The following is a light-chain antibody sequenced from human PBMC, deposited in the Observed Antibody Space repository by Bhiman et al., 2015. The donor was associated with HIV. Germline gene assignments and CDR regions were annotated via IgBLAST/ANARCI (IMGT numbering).Light chain of an antibody. CDR3: GAWDSSLSAYV. CDR2: DND. CDR1: SSDVGGYNY. V-gene: IGLV1-51*01. Sequence: QSALTQPASVSGSPGQSITISCTGTSSDVGGYNYVSWYQQFPRTAPKLLIYDNDKRPSGIPDRFSGSKSDTSASLGITGLQTGDEADYYCGAWDSSLSAYVFGPGTRVTVL. J-gene: IGLJ1*01.